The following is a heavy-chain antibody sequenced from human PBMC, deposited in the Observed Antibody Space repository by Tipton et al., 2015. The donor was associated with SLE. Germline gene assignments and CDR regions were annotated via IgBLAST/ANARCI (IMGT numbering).Heavy chain of an antibody. CDR2: IHNTGST. V-gene: IGHV4-61*02. D-gene: IGHD6-25*01. CDR1: GDSFTNDAHY. Sequence: TLSLTCTVSGDSFTNDAHYWGWIRQTAGKGLEWLGRIHNTGSTYYNPSLKSRVTISLDTSTNQFSLRLTSGTAADTAEYYCVRIIRADWYFDLWGRGTLVTVSS. CDR3: VRIIRADWYFDL. J-gene: IGHJ2*01.